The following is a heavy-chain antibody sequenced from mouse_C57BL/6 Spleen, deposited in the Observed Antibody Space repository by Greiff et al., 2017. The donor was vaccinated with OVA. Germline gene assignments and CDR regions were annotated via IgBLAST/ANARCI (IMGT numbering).Heavy chain of an antibody. CDR1: GFTFSDYY. D-gene: IGHD1-1*01. Sequence: EVKVEESGGGLVQPGGSLKLSCAASGFTFSDYYMYWVRQTPEKRLEWVAYISNGGGSTYYPDTVKGRFTISRDNAKNTLYLQMSRLKSEDTAMYYCARRNYDWYDDVWGTGTTVTVSS. J-gene: IGHJ1*03. CDR2: ISNGGGST. V-gene: IGHV5-12*01. CDR3: ARRNYDWYDDV.